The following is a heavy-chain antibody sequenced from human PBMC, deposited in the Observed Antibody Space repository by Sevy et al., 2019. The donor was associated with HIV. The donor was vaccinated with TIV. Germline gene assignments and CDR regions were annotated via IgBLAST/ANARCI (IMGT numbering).Heavy chain of an antibody. CDR3: TVSGEILTGYYVDY. CDR1: GFTFGDYA. Sequence: GGSLRLSCTASGFTFGDYAMSWFRQAPGKGLEWVGFIRSKAYGGTTENAASVKGRFTISREDSKSIAYLQMNSLKTEDTAVYYCTVSGEILTGYYVDYWGQGTLVTVSS. V-gene: IGHV3-49*03. D-gene: IGHD3-9*01. CDR2: IRSKAYGGTT. J-gene: IGHJ4*02.